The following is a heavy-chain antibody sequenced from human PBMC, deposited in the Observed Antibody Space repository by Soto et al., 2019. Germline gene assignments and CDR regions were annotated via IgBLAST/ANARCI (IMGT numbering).Heavy chain of an antibody. Sequence: QVQLVESGRGVVQPGRSLRLSCAASGFTFSSYAMHWVRQAPGKGLEWVAVISYDGSNKYYADSVKGRFTISRDNSKNTLYLQMNSLRAEDTAVYYCARVTTVITYYYGMDVWGQGTTVTVSS. V-gene: IGHV3-30-3*01. CDR3: ARVTTVITYYYGMDV. J-gene: IGHJ6*02. CDR2: ISYDGSNK. D-gene: IGHD4-17*01. CDR1: GFTFSSYA.